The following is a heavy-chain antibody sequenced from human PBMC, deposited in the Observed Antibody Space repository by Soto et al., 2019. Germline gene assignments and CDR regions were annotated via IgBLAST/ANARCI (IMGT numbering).Heavy chain of an antibody. D-gene: IGHD5-12*01. J-gene: IGHJ5*02. CDR2: IYHSGST. CDR3: ARAPGYSGNWFDP. Sequence: QLQVQESGSGLVKPSQTLSLTCAVSGGSISSGGYSWSWIRQPPGKGLEWIGYIYHSGSTYYNPALKSRVTMSVDRSKNQFSLKLSSVTAADTAVYYCARAPGYSGNWFDPWGQGTLVTVSS. CDR1: GGSISSGGYS. V-gene: IGHV4-30-2*01.